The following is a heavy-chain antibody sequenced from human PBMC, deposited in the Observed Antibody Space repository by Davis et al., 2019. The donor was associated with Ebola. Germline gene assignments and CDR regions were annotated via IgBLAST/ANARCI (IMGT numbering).Heavy chain of an antibody. J-gene: IGHJ2*01. V-gene: IGHV3-7*01. CDR3: ARAGTGDIVATIVYWYFDL. D-gene: IGHD5-12*01. Sequence: PGGSLRLSCAASGFTFSSYWMSWVRQAPGKGLEWVANIKQDGSEKYYVDSVKGRFTISRDSAKNSLYLQMNSLRAEDTAVYYCARAGTGDIVATIVYWYFDLWGRGTLVTVSS. CDR1: GFTFSSYW. CDR2: IKQDGSEK.